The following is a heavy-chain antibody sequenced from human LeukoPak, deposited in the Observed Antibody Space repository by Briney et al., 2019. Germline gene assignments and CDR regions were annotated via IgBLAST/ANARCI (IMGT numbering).Heavy chain of an antibody. CDR1: GFTFDDYA. Sequence: TGGSLRLSCAASGFTFDDYAMHWVRQAPGKGLEWVSGISWNTGTIGYADSVKGRFTISRDNAKNSLYLQMNSLRAEDTALYYCASGSYYEDYYYGMDVWGQGTTVTVSS. CDR2: ISWNTGTI. J-gene: IGHJ6*02. CDR3: ASGSYYEDYYYGMDV. V-gene: IGHV3-9*01. D-gene: IGHD1-26*01.